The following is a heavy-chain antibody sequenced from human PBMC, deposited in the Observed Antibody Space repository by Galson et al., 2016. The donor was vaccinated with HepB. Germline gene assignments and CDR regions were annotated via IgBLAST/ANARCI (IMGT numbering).Heavy chain of an antibody. J-gene: IGHJ4*02. Sequence: SLRLSCAASGFTFDDYAMHWVRQVPGKGLEWVSGISWNSDNIDYADSVKGRFTISRDNAKNSLYLQMNTLRPEDAALYYCAKTPGYCSRGSCSDRGYFDSWGQGALVTVSS. CDR1: GFTFDDYA. D-gene: IGHD2-15*01. CDR3: AKTPGYCSRGSCSDRGYFDS. CDR2: ISWNSDNI. V-gene: IGHV3-9*01.